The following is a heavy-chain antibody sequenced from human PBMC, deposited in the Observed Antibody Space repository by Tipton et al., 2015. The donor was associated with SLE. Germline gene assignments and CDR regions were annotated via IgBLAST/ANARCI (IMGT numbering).Heavy chain of an antibody. J-gene: IGHJ4*02. D-gene: IGHD3-10*01. CDR2: INPSGGST. Sequence: QLVQSGAEVKKPGASVKVSCKASGYTFTSYYMHWVRQAPGQGLEWMGIINPSGGSTSYAQKFQGRVTITADKSTSTAYMELSSLRSEDTAVYYCARDSGGSGSYPDYWGQGTLVTVSS. V-gene: IGHV1-46*01. CDR1: GYTFTSYY. CDR3: ARDSGGSGSYPDY.